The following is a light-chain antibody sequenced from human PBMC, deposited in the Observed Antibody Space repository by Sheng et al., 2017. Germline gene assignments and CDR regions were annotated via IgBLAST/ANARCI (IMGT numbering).Light chain of an antibody. CDR1: SSDVGAYDY. Sequence: QSALTQPASVSGSPGQSITISCTGTSSDVGAYDYVSWYQHHPGKAPEVMIYDVYDRPSGVSNRFSGSKSGTSASLAITGLQAEDEADYYCQSYDTSLSAWVFGGGTTLTVL. J-gene: IGLJ3*02. V-gene: IGLV2-14*03. CDR2: DVY. CDR3: QSYDTSLSAWV.